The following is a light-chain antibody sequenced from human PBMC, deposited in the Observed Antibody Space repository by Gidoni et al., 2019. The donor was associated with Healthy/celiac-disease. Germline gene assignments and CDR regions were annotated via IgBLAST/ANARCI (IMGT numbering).Light chain of an antibody. J-gene: IGKJ5*01. V-gene: IGKV3-20*01. CDR3: QQYGSSPIT. CDR1: QSVSSNY. Sequence: VLPQSPGPLSLSPGERATLACRASQSVSSNYLAWYQQKPGQAPRLLIYGASSRASGVPDRFSGSGSGTDFTLTISRLEPEDVAVYYCQQYGSSPITFGQGTRVEIK. CDR2: GAS.